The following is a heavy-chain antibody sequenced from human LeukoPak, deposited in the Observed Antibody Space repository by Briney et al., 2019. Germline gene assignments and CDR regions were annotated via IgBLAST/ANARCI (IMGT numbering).Heavy chain of an antibody. V-gene: IGHV4-34*01. D-gene: IGHD3-10*01. J-gene: IGHJ6*02. CDR3: ARGRLLWADDMDV. CDR2: INHSGRT. CDR1: GGPFSGDY. Sequence: PSETLSLTCAVYGGPFSGDYWSWIRQPPGKGLEWIGEINHSGRTNCNPSLKSRVTISVDTSKNQFSLKLSSVTAADTAVYYCARGRLLWADDMDVWGQGTTVTVSS.